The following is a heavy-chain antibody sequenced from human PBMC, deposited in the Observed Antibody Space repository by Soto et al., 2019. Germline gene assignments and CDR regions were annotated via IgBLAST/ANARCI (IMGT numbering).Heavy chain of an antibody. V-gene: IGHV1-69*06. CDR2: IIPIFGTA. CDR1: GGAFSSYA. J-gene: IGHJ6*02. CDR3: ARVGDGYNFLYYYYGMDV. D-gene: IGHD5-12*01. Sequence: SVNVSCTSSGGAFSSYAIGWVRQSPGQGLEWMGGIIPIFGTANYAQKFQGRVTITADKSTSTAYMELSSLRSEDTAVYYCARVGDGYNFLYYYYGMDVWGQGTTVTVSS.